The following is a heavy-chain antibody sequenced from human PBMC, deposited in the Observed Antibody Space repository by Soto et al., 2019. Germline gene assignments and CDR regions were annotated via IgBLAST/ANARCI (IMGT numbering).Heavy chain of an antibody. D-gene: IGHD6-6*01. CDR1: GFIFSDYY. Sequence: QMQVVESGGGLVKPGGSLRLSCAASGFIFSDYYMSWIRQAPGKGLEWISYIDSSSSYINYGDSVKGRFTISRDNAKKSVFLQMNSLRGEDTAVYYCARSGQLEPNWFDPWGQGTLVTVSS. CDR3: ARSGQLEPNWFDP. J-gene: IGHJ5*02. V-gene: IGHV3-11*05. CDR2: IDSSSSYI.